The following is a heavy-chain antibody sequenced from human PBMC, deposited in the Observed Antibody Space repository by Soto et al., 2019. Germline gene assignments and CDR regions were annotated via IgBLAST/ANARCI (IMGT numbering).Heavy chain of an antibody. J-gene: IGHJ4*02. D-gene: IGHD3-3*01. CDR1: GGSFSGYY. Sequence: SETLSLTCAVYGGSFSGYYWSWIRQPPGKGLEWIGEINHSGSTNYNPSLKSRVTISVDTSKNQFSLKLSSVTAADTAVYYCARIPIDFWSGYYRVDYFDYWGQGTLVTVSS. V-gene: IGHV4-34*01. CDR2: INHSGST. CDR3: ARIPIDFWSGYYRVDYFDY.